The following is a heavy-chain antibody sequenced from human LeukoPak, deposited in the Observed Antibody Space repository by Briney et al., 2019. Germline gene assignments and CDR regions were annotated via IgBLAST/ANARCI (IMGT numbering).Heavy chain of an antibody. D-gene: IGHD5-18*01. V-gene: IGHV3-53*01. Sequence: GGSLRLSCAASGFIVSSNYMSWVRQAPGKGLEWVSVIYSGGTTKYADSVKGRFTISRDTSKNTLSLQMNSLRAEDTAMYYCARAYSYGDFDYWGQGTLVTVSS. CDR2: IYSGGTT. CDR3: ARAYSYGDFDY. CDR1: GFIVSSNY. J-gene: IGHJ4*02.